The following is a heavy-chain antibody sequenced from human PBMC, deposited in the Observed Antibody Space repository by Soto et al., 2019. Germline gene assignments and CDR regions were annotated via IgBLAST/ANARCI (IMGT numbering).Heavy chain of an antibody. CDR3: AKALYLGYCSGGSCYGLDY. J-gene: IGHJ4*02. Sequence: PGGSLRLSCAASGFTFDDYAMHWVRQAPGKGLEWVSGISWDSGSIGYADSVKGRFTISRDNAKNSLYLQMNSLRAEDTALYYCAKALYLGYCSGGSCYGLDYWGQGTLVTVSS. V-gene: IGHV3-9*01. CDR1: GFTFDDYA. CDR2: ISWDSGSI. D-gene: IGHD2-15*01.